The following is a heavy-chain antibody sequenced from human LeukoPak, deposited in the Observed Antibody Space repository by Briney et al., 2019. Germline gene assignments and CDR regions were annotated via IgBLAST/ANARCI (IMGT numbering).Heavy chain of an antibody. CDR3: ARYGGSHYASDF. CDR1: GGAISTSDYY. D-gene: IGHD1-26*01. Sequence: SETLSLTCTVSGGAISTSDYYWGWIRQPPGKGLEWIGNIYYSGNTFYNPPLKSRLTISVDTSKNQFSLNLSSVTAADTAMYYCARYGGSHYASDFWGQGTMVTVSS. CDR2: IYYSGNT. J-gene: IGHJ3*01. V-gene: IGHV4-39*01.